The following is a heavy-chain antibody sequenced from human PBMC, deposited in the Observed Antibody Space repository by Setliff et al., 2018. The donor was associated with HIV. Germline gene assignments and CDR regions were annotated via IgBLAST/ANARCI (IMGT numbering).Heavy chain of an antibody. D-gene: IGHD3-9*01. CDR3: AKDNRWYFDSSGPLDY. V-gene: IGHV3-9*01. CDR2: IRWDGSSR. Sequence: PGGSLRLSCVASGFTFDDYAMHWVRQRPGKGLEWVAGIRWDGSSRGYGASVTGRFTISRDNANNSLYLQMNSLRPEDTAFYYCAKDNRWYFDSSGPLDYWGQGILVTVSS. CDR1: GFTFDDYA. J-gene: IGHJ4*02.